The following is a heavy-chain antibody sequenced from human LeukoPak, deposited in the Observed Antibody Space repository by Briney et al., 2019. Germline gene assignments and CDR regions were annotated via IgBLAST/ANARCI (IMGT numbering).Heavy chain of an antibody. D-gene: IGHD4-17*01. Sequence: ASVKVSCKTSGGTFNNSAISWVRQAPGQGLEWLGGIMPLCGTAGYAQKLQGRVTITKDESTRTVYLELTSLTSDDTAVYYCARDVHGDYGSGWFDPWGQGTLVSVSS. CDR2: IMPLCGTA. CDR1: GGTFNNSA. CDR3: ARDVHGDYGSGWFDP. V-gene: IGHV1-69*05. J-gene: IGHJ5*02.